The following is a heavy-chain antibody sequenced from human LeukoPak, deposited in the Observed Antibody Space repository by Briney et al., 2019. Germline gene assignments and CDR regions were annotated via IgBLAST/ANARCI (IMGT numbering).Heavy chain of an antibody. CDR1: GGSISSSSYY. Sequence: PSETLSFTCTVSGGSISSSSYYWGWIRQPPGKGLEWIGSIYYSGSTYYNPSLRSRVTISVDTSKNQFSLKLSSVTAADTAVYYCARFPGVDYWGQGTLVTVSS. CDR2: IYYSGST. J-gene: IGHJ4*02. CDR3: ARFPGVDY. V-gene: IGHV4-39*07.